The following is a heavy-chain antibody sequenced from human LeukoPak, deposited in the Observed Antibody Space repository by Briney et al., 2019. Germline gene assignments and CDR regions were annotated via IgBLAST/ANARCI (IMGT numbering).Heavy chain of an antibody. V-gene: IGHV6-1*01. D-gene: IGHD3-16*01. J-gene: IGHJ4*02. Sequence: SQTLSLACAISGDSVSSNSVAWNWIRQSPSRGLEWLGRTYYRSKWSNDYAVSVRSRITINSDTSKNQFSLQLNSVTPADAAVYYCVRSRGGDFDHWGQGTLVTVSS. CDR2: TYYRSKWSN. CDR3: VRSRGGDFDH. CDR1: GDSVSSNSVA.